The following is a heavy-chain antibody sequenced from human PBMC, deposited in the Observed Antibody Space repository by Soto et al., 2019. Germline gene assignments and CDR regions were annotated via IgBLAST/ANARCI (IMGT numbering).Heavy chain of an antibody. D-gene: IGHD3-22*01. V-gene: IGHV3-30-3*01. CDR2: VSKDGGEK. CDR1: GLTFSRFP. CDR3: VTEGAAGYYPN. J-gene: IGHJ4*02. Sequence: QVQLVESGGGVVQPGRSIRLSCAASGLTFSRFPIHWVRQAPGKGLEWVALVSKDGGEKHYADSVRGRFTISRDNSRDTVYLQLNSLRDEDTAMYYCVTEGAAGYYPNWGQGTLVTVSS.